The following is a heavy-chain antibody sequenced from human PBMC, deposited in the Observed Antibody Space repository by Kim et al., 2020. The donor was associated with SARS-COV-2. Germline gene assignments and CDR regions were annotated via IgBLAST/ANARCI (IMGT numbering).Heavy chain of an antibody. CDR1: GFTFINHA. J-gene: IGHJ6*01. CDR3: AKGAGLAESATPSHYYY. CDR2: ISVSGAST. V-gene: IGHV3-23*01. D-gene: IGHD6-19*01. Sequence: GGSLRLSCAASGFTFINHAMSWVRQAPGKGLEWVASISVSGASTYYADSLRGRFIISRDNSKKAIYLQMTRLRAGDTAIYFCAKGAGLAESATPSHYYY.